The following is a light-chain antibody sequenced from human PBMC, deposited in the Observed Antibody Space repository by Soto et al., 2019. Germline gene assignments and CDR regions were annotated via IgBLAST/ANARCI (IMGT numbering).Light chain of an antibody. V-gene: IGKV3-15*01. J-gene: IGKJ5*01. Sequence: EIMMTQSPATLSVSPGESATLSCRASQSVRNNLACYQLNLGQAPSLLIYYASTRATGIPARFSGSGSGTEFTLTISSLQSEDFALYYCQQYNDWPPITFGQGTRLEIK. CDR3: QQYNDWPPIT. CDR2: YAS. CDR1: QSVRNN.